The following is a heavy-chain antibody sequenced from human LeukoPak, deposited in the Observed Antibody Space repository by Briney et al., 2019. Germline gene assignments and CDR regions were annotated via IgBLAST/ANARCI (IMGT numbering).Heavy chain of an antibody. Sequence: PGGSLRLSCAASGFTFRSYEMSSVRQAPGKGLQWVSYINRSGDTKHYADSVRGRFTVSRDNAKNSLFLQMNSLRDEDTAAYYCVRGTTTNYFEYWGQETLVTVSS. CDR2: INRSGDTK. D-gene: IGHD4-17*01. J-gene: IGHJ4*02. CDR3: VRGTTTNYFEY. V-gene: IGHV3-48*03. CDR1: GFTFRSYE.